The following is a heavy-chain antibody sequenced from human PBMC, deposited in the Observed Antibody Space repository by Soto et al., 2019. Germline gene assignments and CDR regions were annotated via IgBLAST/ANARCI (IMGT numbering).Heavy chain of an antibody. D-gene: IGHD5-12*01. CDR1: GGSISSYY. Sequence: SETLSLTCTVSGGSISSYYWSWIRQPPGKGLEWIGYIYYSGSTNYNPSLKSRVTISVDTSKNQFSLKLSSVTAADTAVYYCARRYSGYDDYWGQGTLVTVSS. CDR2: IYYSGST. CDR3: ARRYSGYDDY. V-gene: IGHV4-59*08. J-gene: IGHJ4*02.